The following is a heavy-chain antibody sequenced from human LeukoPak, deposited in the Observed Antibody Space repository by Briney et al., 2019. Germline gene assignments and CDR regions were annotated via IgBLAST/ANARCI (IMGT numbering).Heavy chain of an antibody. CDR2: ISAYNGNT. CDR1: GYTFTSYG. J-gene: IGHJ4*02. D-gene: IGHD6-19*01. CDR3: AREAQSSGWYFLDY. V-gene: IGHV1-18*01. Sequence: ASVKVSCKASGYTFTSYGISWVRQAPGQGLEWMGWISAYNGNTNYAQKLQGRVTMTTDTSTSTAYMELRSLRSDDTAVYCCAREAQSSGWYFLDYWGQGTLVTVSS.